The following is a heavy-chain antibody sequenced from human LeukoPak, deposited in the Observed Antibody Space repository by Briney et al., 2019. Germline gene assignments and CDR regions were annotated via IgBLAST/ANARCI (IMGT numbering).Heavy chain of an antibody. J-gene: IGHJ4*02. Sequence: PSETLSLTCTVSGGSISTYYWTWIRQPPGKGLEWIGYIYHSGSTKYNSSLKSRVTMSVDTSKNQFSLKLSSVTAADAAVYYCVRDGYSGHDALWGQGTLVTVSS. D-gene: IGHD5-12*01. CDR1: GGSISTYY. V-gene: IGHV4-59*01. CDR3: VRDGYSGHDAL. CDR2: IYHSGST.